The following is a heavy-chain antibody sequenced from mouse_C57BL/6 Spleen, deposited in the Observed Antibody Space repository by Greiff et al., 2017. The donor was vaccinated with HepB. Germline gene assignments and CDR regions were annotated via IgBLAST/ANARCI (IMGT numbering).Heavy chain of an antibody. CDR2: IYPRSGNT. CDR1: GYTFTSYG. V-gene: IGHV1-81*01. J-gene: IGHJ4*01. CDR3: ARGDYGSSGYAMDY. D-gene: IGHD1-1*01. Sequence: VKVVESGAELARPGASVKLSCKASGYTFTSYGISWVKQRTGQGLEWIGEIYPRSGNTYYNEKFKGKATLTADKSSSTAYMELRSLTSEDSAVYFCARGDYGSSGYAMDYWGQGTSVTVSS.